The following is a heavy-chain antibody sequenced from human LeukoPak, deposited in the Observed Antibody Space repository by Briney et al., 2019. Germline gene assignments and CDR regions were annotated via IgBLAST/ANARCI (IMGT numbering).Heavy chain of an antibody. CDR1: GYTLTELS. D-gene: IGHD6-19*01. V-gene: IGHV1-24*01. Sequence: ASVKVSCKVSGYTLTELSMHWVRQAPGKGLEWMGGFDPEDGETIYAQKFQGRVTMTEDTSTDTAYMELSSLRSEDTAVYYCATGFSIAVAGGDRDAFDIWGQGTMVTVSS. CDR2: FDPEDGET. CDR3: ATGFSIAVAGGDRDAFDI. J-gene: IGHJ3*02.